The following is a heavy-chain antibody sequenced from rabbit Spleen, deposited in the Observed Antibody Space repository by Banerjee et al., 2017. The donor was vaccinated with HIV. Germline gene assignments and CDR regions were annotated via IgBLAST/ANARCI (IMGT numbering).Heavy chain of an antibody. Sequence: LVESGGGLVQPGASLTLTCTASGFSFSSGYDMCWVRQAPGKGLEWIACLYTGNSKTYYASWARGRFTISKISSTTVTLQMTSLPVADTATFFCARDAGRGPYIDGDFDLWGQGTLVTVS. J-gene: IGHJ4*01. CDR2: LYTGNSKT. CDR1: GFSFSSGYD. D-gene: IGHD8-1*01. V-gene: IGHV1S40*01. CDR3: ARDAGRGPYIDGDFDL.